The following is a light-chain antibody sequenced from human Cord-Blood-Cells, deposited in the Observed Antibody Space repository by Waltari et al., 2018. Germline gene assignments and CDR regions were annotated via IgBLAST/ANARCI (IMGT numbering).Light chain of an antibody. CDR1: QSVSSY. Sequence: ESVLTKSPATLTFSLADSATLAGRASQSVSSYLAWYQQKPGQAPRLLIYDASNRATGIPARFSGSGSGTDFTLTISSLAPEDFAIYFCQQRSNWPSFGPGTKVDIK. V-gene: IGKV3-11*01. CDR3: QQRSNWPS. J-gene: IGKJ3*01. CDR2: DAS.